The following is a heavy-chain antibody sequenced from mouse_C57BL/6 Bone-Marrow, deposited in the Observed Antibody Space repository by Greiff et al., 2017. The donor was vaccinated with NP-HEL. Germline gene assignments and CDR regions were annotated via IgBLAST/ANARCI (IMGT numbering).Heavy chain of an antibody. D-gene: IGHD1-1*01. CDR2: IFPGSGST. J-gene: IGHJ2*01. V-gene: IGHV1-56*01. Sequence: QVQLQQSGPELVRPGASVKISCKASGYTFTSYWMQWVRQRPGQGLEWIGEIFPGSGSTYYNEKFKGKATLTVDTSSSTAYMQLSSLTSEDSAVYFCAELRYYGSPDYWGQGTTLTVSS. CDR1: GYTFTSYW. CDR3: AELRYYGSPDY.